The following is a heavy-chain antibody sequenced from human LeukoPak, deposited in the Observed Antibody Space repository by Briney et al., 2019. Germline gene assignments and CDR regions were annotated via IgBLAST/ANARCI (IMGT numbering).Heavy chain of an antibody. D-gene: IGHD1-26*01. Sequence: ASVKVSCKASGYTSTGYYMYWVRQAPGQGLEWMGWINPNTGGTNYAQKFQGRVTMTGDTPISTVYMELSRLTSDDAAVYYCARDRGSYFHDAFDIWGQGTMVTVSS. CDR1: GYTSTGYY. CDR2: INPNTGGT. V-gene: IGHV1-2*02. CDR3: ARDRGSYFHDAFDI. J-gene: IGHJ3*02.